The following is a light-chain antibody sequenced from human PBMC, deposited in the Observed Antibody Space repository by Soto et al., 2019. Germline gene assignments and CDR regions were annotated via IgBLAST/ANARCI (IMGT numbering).Light chain of an antibody. CDR2: DVS. CDR1: SSDVGGYNS. J-gene: IGLJ2*01. V-gene: IGLV2-14*03. Sequence: QSALPQPASVSGSHGQSITISCTGTSSDVGGYNSVSWYQHHPGKAPKVMIYDVSSRPSGVSNRFSGSKSDNTASLTISGLQAEDEADYYCTSYTTSSVVFGGGTKLTVL. CDR3: TSYTTSSVV.